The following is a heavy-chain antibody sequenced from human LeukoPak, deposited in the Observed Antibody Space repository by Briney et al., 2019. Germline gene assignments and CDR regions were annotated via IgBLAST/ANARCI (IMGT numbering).Heavy chain of an antibody. CDR2: ISWNSGSI. CDR3: AKENGVAAAGTED. V-gene: IGHV3-9*01. Sequence: PGGSLRLSCTASGFTFDDYAMHWVRQAPGKGLEWVSGISWNSGSIGYADSVKGRFTISRDNAKNSLYLQMNSLRAEDTAVYYCAKENGVAAAGTEDWGQGTLVTVSS. J-gene: IGHJ4*02. CDR1: GFTFDDYA. D-gene: IGHD6-13*01.